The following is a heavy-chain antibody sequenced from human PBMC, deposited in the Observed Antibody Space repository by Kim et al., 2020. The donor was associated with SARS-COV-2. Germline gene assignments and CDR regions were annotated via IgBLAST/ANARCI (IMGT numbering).Heavy chain of an antibody. J-gene: IGHJ6*02. CDR2: IYYSGST. Sequence: SETLSLTCTVSGGSISSGGYYWSWIRQHPGKGLEWIGYIYYSGSTYYNPSLKSRVTISVDTSKNQFSLKLSSVTAADTAVYYCARGSTVTTLGVYYYYYGMDVWGQGTTVTVSS. CDR1: GGSISSGGYY. D-gene: IGHD4-4*01. CDR3: ARGSTVTTLGVYYYYYGMDV. V-gene: IGHV4-31*03.